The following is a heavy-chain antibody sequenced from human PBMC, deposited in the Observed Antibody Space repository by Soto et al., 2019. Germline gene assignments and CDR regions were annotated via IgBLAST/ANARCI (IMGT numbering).Heavy chain of an antibody. D-gene: IGHD6-6*01. V-gene: IGHV1-3*01. CDR1: RYTFTSYA. Sequence: ASVKVSCKASRYTFTSYAMHWVRQAPGQRLEWKGWINAGNGNTKYSQKFQGRVTITRDTSASTAYMELSSLRSEDTAVYYCARSTRYSSSSYFDYWGQGTLVTVSS. CDR3: ARSTRYSSSSYFDY. CDR2: INAGNGNT. J-gene: IGHJ4*02.